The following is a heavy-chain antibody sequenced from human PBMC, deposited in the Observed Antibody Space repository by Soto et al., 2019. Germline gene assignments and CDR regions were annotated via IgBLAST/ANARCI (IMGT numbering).Heavy chain of an antibody. Sequence: EVQLVESGGGLVQPGGSLRLPCAASGFTFSTYWMTWVRQPPGKGLEWVASINQDGSERYYVGSVRGRFTISRDNAKNSLYLQMNSLRAEDTAVYYCVCGGNFFVYWGQGTLVTVS. CDR2: INQDGSER. CDR1: GFTFSTYW. J-gene: IGHJ4*02. V-gene: IGHV3-7*01. CDR3: VCGGNFFVY. D-gene: IGHD3-16*01.